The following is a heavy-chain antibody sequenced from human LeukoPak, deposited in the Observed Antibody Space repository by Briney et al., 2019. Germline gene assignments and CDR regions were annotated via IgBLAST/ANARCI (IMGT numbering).Heavy chain of an antibody. J-gene: IGHJ6*03. CDR2: INPNSGGT. V-gene: IGHV1-2*02. Sequence: ASVKVSCKASGYTFTGYYMHWVRQAPGQGLEWMGWINPNSGGTNYAQKFQGRVTMTRDTSISTAYMELSRLRSDDTAVYYCARDGLFSSLELRPYYMDVWGKGTTVTVSS. CDR1: GYTFTGYY. D-gene: IGHD1-7*01. CDR3: ARDGLFSSLELRPYYMDV.